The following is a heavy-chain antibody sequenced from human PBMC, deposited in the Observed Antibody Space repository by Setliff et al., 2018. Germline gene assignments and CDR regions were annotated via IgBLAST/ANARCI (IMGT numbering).Heavy chain of an antibody. CDR1: GYTFTDFG. CDR2: ISPYTGNT. Sequence: ASVKVSCKASGYTFTDFGINWVRQAPGQGLEWMGWISPYTGNTYSAQRFQGRVTLTTDTSTSTAYMEVKSLTSDDTAVYYCARINFYVSSGYYYAPDYWGPGTLVTVSS. J-gene: IGHJ4*02. CDR3: ARINFYVSSGYYYAPDY. V-gene: IGHV1-18*01. D-gene: IGHD3-22*01.